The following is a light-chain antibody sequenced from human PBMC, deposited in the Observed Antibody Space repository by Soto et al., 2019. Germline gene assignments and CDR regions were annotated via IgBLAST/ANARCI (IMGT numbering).Light chain of an antibody. CDR2: DSS. J-gene: IGKJ4*01. Sequence: ELVLTQSPATLSLSPGERATLSCRASQSISTHLAWYQQKAGQAPRLLITDSSKRATGVPARFSGSGSGTDFTLIISSLEPEDFALYCCSRLAFGGGTKVEIK. V-gene: IGKV3-11*01. CDR1: QSISTH. CDR3: SRLA.